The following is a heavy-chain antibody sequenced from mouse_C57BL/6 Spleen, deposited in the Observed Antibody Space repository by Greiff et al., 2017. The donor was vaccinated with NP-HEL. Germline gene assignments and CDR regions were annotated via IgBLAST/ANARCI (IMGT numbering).Heavy chain of an antibody. V-gene: IGHV14-3*01. CDR1: GFNIKNTY. D-gene: IGHD1-1*01. CDR2: IDPANGNT. Sequence: EVQLQQSVAELVRPGASVKLSCTASGFNIKNTYMHWVKQRPEQGLEWIGRIDPANGNTKYAPKFQGKATITADTSSNTAYLQLSSLTSEDTAIYYCARTDYYGSSWGYYFDYWGQGTTLTVSS. J-gene: IGHJ2*01. CDR3: ARTDYYGSSWGYYFDY.